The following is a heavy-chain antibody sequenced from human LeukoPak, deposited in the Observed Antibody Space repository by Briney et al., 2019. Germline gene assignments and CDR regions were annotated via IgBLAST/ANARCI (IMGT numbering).Heavy chain of an antibody. D-gene: IGHD5-12*01. CDR1: GFTFSSYS. J-gene: IGHJ3*02. V-gene: IGHV3-21*04. CDR3: AKHNLGVATRTAYGFDI. Sequence: PGGSLRLSCAASGFTFSSYSMNWVRRAPGKGLEWVSSISSSSRYIYYADSVKGRFTISRDNSKNTLYLQMNSLRAEDTAVYYCAKHNLGVATRTAYGFDIWGQGTMVTVSS. CDR2: ISSSSRYI.